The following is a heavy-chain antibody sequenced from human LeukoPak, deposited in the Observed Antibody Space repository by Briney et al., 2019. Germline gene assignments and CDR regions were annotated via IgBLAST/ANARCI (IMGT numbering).Heavy chain of an antibody. V-gene: IGHV4-39*07. J-gene: IGHJ6*03. CDR1: DGSISSSRYY. CDR3: AREASQKGAHYMDV. Sequence: SETLSLTCIVSDGSISSSRYYWGWIRQPPGKGLEWIGSIYYSGSTYYNPSLKSRVTISVDTSKNQFSLKLSSVTAADTAVYYCAREASQKGAHYMDVWGKGTTITISS. CDR2: IYYSGST. D-gene: IGHD3-16*01.